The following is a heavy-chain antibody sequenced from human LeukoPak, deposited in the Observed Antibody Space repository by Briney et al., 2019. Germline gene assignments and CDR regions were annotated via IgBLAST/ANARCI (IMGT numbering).Heavy chain of an antibody. J-gene: IGHJ2*01. CDR1: GFTFSSYG. D-gene: IGHD4-17*01. CDR3: ARCLGGDYVADTYWYFDL. V-gene: IGHV3-NL1*01. CDR2: IYIGGRT. Sequence: GGSLRLSCAASGFTFSSYGMHWVRQAPGKGLEWVSVIYIGGRTYYADSVTGRFIISRDNSKNTLYLQMNSLRAEDTAVYYCARCLGGDYVADTYWYFDLWGRGTLVTVSS.